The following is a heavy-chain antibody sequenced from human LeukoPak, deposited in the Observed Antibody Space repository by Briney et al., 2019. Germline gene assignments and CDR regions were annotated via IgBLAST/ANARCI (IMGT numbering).Heavy chain of an antibody. J-gene: IGHJ3*02. CDR2: MNPNSGNT. Sequence: GASVKVSCKASGYTFTSYDINWVRPATGQGLEWMGWMNPNSGNTGYAQKFQGRVTMTRNTSISTAYMELSSLRSEDTAVYYCAREYSSSPDDAFDIWGQGTMVTVSS. CDR3: AREYSSSPDDAFDI. D-gene: IGHD6-6*01. V-gene: IGHV1-8*01. CDR1: GYTFTSYD.